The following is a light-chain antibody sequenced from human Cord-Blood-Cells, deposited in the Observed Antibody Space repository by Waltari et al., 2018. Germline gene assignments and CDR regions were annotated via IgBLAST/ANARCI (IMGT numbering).Light chain of an antibody. Sequence: DIVMTQSPDSLAVSLGARATINCTSSPSGLYSSNNKNYLAWYQQKPGQPPKLLIYWASTRESGVPDRFSGSGSWTDFTLTISSLQAEDVAVYYCQQYYSTPLTFGPGTKVDIK. CDR2: WAS. J-gene: IGKJ3*01. CDR1: PSGLYSSNNKNY. CDR3: QQYYSTPLT. V-gene: IGKV4-1*01.